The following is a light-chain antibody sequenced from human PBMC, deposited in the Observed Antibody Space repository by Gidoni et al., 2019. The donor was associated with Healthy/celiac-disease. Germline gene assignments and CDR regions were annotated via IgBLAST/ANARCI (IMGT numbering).Light chain of an antibody. CDR1: QSLLHSNGYNY. CDR3: MQALQTPLT. V-gene: IGKV2-28*01. J-gene: IGKJ4*01. Sequence: DMVMTQSPLSLPVTPGEPASISCRSSQSLLHSNGYNYLDWYLQKPGHSPQLLIYLGSNRASGVPDRFSGSGSGTDFTLKISRVEAEDVGFYYCMQALQTPLTFGGGTKVEIK. CDR2: LGS.